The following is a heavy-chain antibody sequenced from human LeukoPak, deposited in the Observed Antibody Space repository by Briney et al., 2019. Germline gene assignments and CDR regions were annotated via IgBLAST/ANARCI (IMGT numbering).Heavy chain of an antibody. V-gene: IGHV3-64*01. CDR3: ARGERILTG. CDR1: GFTFSSYA. CDR2: ISSNGGST. D-gene: IGHD1-14*01. Sequence: PGGSLRLSCAASGFTFSSYAMHWVRQAPGKGLEYVSAISSNGGSTYYANSVKGRFTISRDNSKNTLYLQMGSLRAEDMAVYYCARGERILTGWGQGTLVTVSS. J-gene: IGHJ4*02.